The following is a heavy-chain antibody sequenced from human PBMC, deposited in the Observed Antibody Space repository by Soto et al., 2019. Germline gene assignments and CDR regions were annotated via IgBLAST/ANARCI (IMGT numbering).Heavy chain of an antibody. CDR2: INAGSGNT. V-gene: IGHV1-3*01. Sequence: ASVKVSCKASGYTFTSYAMHWVRQAPGQRLEWMGWINAGSGNTKYSQKFQGRVTITRDTSTSTAYMELSSLRPEDTAVYYCAADGYCSGGSCYDAFDIWGQGTMVTVSS. CDR3: AADGYCSGGSCYDAFDI. J-gene: IGHJ3*02. CDR1: GYTFTSYA. D-gene: IGHD2-15*01.